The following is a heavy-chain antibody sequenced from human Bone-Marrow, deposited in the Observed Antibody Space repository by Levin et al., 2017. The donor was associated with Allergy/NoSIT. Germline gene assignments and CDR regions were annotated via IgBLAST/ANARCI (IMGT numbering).Heavy chain of an antibody. CDR3: ARPRLSRPYDAFEI. CDR1: GFTFSDYG. D-gene: IGHD6-19*01. Sequence: PGGSLRLSCVSSGFTFSDYGMHWVRQAPGKGLEWVAVIWYDGSKQIYAASVKGRLTISRDNSQNTLFLHMNSLRVDDTAVYYCARPRLSRPYDAFEIWGQGTMVTVSS. CDR2: IWYDGSKQ. J-gene: IGHJ3*02. V-gene: IGHV3-33*01.